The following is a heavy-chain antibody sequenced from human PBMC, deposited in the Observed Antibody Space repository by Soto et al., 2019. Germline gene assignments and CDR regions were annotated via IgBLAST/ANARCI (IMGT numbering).Heavy chain of an antibody. V-gene: IGHV3-30-3*01. D-gene: IGHD3-22*01. J-gene: IGHJ4*02. Sequence: GGSLRLSCAASGFTFSSYAMHWVRQAPGKGLEWVAVISYDGSNKYYADSVKGRFTISRDNSKNTLYLQMNSLRAEDTAVYYCARDRLYDSSGYYYFDYWGQGTLVTVSS. CDR3: ARDRLYDSSGYYYFDY. CDR2: ISYDGSNK. CDR1: GFTFSSYA.